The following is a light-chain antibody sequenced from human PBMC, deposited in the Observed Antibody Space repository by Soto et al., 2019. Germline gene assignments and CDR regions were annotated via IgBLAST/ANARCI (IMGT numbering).Light chain of an antibody. Sequence: DIQLTQSPSFLSASVGDRVTITCRASQGISSYLAWYQQKPGKAPKLLIYAASTLQSVVPSRVSGSGSGTEFTLTISSLQPEDFATYYCQQLNSYPFTFGGGTKVEIK. CDR1: QGISSY. V-gene: IGKV1-9*01. J-gene: IGKJ4*01. CDR3: QQLNSYPFT. CDR2: AAS.